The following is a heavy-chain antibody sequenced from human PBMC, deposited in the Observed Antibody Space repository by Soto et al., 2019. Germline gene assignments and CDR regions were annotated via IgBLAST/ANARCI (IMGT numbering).Heavy chain of an antibody. Sequence: GGSLRLSCAASGFTVSSNYMSWVHQAPGKGLEWVSVIYSGGSTYYADSVKGRFTISRHNSKNTLYLQMNSLRAEDTAVYYCASRHPKLRYFDWFYMDDAFDIWGQGTMVTVSS. CDR1: GFTVSSNY. V-gene: IGHV3-53*04. J-gene: IGHJ3*02. D-gene: IGHD3-9*01. CDR3: ASRHPKLRYFDWFYMDDAFDI. CDR2: IYSGGST.